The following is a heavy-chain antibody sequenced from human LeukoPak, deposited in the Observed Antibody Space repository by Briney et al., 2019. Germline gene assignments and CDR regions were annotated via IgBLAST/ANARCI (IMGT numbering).Heavy chain of an antibody. J-gene: IGHJ1*01. CDR2: TYYWSKWYN. D-gene: IGHD6-13*01. CDR3: ARVCNSSSCYAEYFQH. Sequence: SQTLSLTYAISGDSVSSNSAAWNWIRQSPSRGLEWLGRTYYWSKWYNDYAVSVKSRITINPDTSKNQFSLQLNSVTAADTAVYYCARVCNSSSCYAEYFQHWGQGTLVTVSS. V-gene: IGHV6-1*01. CDR1: GDSVSSNSAA.